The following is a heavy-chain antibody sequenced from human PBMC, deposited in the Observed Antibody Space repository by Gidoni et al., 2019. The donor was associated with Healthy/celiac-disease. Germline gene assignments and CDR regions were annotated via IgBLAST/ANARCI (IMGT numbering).Heavy chain of an antibody. CDR2: INPNSGGT. Sequence: QVQLVQSGAEVKKPGASVKVSCKASGYTFTGYYMHWVRQAPGQGLEWMGWINPNSGGTNYAQKFQGRVTMTRDTSISTAYMELSRLRSDDTAVYYCAREGSNWNNPTRNWFDPWGQGTLVTVSS. J-gene: IGHJ5*02. CDR3: AREGSNWNNPTRNWFDP. D-gene: IGHD1-1*01. CDR1: GYTFTGYY. V-gene: IGHV1-2*02.